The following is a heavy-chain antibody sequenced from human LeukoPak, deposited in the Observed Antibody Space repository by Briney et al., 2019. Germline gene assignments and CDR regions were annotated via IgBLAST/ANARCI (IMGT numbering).Heavy chain of an antibody. CDR1: GFIFNKYW. CDR2: INEDGGDR. Sequence: GGSLRLSCAASGFIFNKYWMAWVRQAPGKGLEWVANINEDGGDRNYVDSLKGRFTISRDNAKNSLYLQMNSLRVEDTAVYYCARDAAYGYDRFDYWSQGTQVTVSS. D-gene: IGHD5-18*01. V-gene: IGHV3-7*01. J-gene: IGHJ4*02. CDR3: ARDAAYGYDRFDY.